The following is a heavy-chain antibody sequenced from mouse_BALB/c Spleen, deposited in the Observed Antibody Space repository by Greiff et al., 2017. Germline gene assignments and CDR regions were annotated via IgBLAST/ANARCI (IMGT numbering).Heavy chain of an antibody. CDR1: GFTFSSFG. V-gene: IGHV5-17*02. D-gene: IGHD2-3*01. CDR2: ISSGSSTI. Sequence: EVHLVESGGGLVQPGGSRKLSCAASGFTFSSFGMHWVRQAPEKGLEWVAYISSGSSTIYYADTVKGRFTISRDNPKNTLFLQITSLRSEDTAMYYCARSDGYYLHWYFDVWGAGTTVTVSS. J-gene: IGHJ1*01. CDR3: ARSDGYYLHWYFDV.